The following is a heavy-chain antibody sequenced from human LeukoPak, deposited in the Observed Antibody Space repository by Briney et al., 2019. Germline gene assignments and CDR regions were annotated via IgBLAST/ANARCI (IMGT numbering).Heavy chain of an antibody. Sequence: GGSLRLSCAASGFTVSSNYMSWVRQAPGKGLEWVSGISGSGDSTYYADSVKGRFTISRDNAKNPLYLQMNSLRAEDTAVYYCARVDYYGSGSYYYYYYMDVWGKGTTVTISS. V-gene: IGHV3-23*01. CDR3: ARVDYYGSGSYYYYYYMDV. J-gene: IGHJ6*03. CDR1: GFTVSSNY. CDR2: ISGSGDST. D-gene: IGHD3-10*01.